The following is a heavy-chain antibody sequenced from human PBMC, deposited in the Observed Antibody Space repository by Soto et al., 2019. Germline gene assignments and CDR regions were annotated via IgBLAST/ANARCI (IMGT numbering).Heavy chain of an antibody. V-gene: IGHV4-31*03. D-gene: IGHD3-3*01. CDR1: GVSISSGGYY. CDR3: ARGDYDFWSGYYYYYYGMDV. CDR2: IYYSGST. Sequence: SETLSLTCTVSGVSISSGGYYWSWIRQHPGKGLEWIGYIYYSGSTYYNPSLKSRVTISVDTSKNQFSLKLSSVTAADTAVYYCARGDYDFWSGYYYYYYGMDVWGQGTTVTVSS. J-gene: IGHJ6*02.